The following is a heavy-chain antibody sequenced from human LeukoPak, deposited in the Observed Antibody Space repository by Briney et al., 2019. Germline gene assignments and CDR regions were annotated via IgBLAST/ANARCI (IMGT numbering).Heavy chain of an antibody. V-gene: IGHV4-59*01. Sequence: PSETLSLTCTVSGDSMTNSYWTWLRQPPGRGLEWIGYIYYSGGSNYNPSLMDRVTISVDTSKKQFSLKVTSVTAADTAVYFCARGDVFHVHWGHGTLVTVSS. CDR2: IYYSGGS. J-gene: IGHJ1*01. CDR3: ARGDVFHVH. CDR1: GDSMTNSY. D-gene: IGHD5-24*01.